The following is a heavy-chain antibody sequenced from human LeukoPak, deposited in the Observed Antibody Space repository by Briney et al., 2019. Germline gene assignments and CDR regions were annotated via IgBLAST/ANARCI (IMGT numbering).Heavy chain of an antibody. CDR3: AWYGVTHGLDV. CDR1: GFSLSNYW. V-gene: IGHV3-7*01. J-gene: IGHJ6*02. D-gene: IGHD3-10*01. CDR2: INQDGSDK. Sequence: GGSLRLSCSASGFSLSNYWMSWVRQAPGKGLEWVANINQDGSDKYYVDSVMGRFTISKDNAKNSVYLQMNSLRPEDTAIYYCAWYGVTHGLDVWGQGTTVTVSS.